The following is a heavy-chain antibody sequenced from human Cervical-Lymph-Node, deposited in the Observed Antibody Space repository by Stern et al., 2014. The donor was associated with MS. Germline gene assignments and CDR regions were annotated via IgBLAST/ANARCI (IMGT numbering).Heavy chain of an antibody. D-gene: IGHD3-10*01. CDR2: ISSSSSYI. Sequence: EVQLVESGGGLVKPGGSLRLSCAASGFTFSTYSMTWVRQAPGKGPEWVSSISSSSSYIYYADSVKGRFTISRDNAKNSLYLQMNSLRAEDTALYYCARRSESLGGMDVWGQGTTVTVSS. CDR3: ARRSESLGGMDV. J-gene: IGHJ6*02. V-gene: IGHV3-21*01. CDR1: GFTFSTYS.